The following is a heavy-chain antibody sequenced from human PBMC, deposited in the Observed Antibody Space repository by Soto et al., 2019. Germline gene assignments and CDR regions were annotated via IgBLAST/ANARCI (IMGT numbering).Heavy chain of an antibody. J-gene: IGHJ3*02. D-gene: IGHD6-13*01. CDR2: IIPIFGTA. CDR3: ARVAAAGTTAFGI. Sequence: SVKVSCKASGGTFSSYAISWVRQAPGQGLEWMGGIIPIFGTANYAQKFQGRVTITADKSTSTAYMELSSLRSEDTAVYYCARVAAAGTTAFGIYRQLTMVTVSS. V-gene: IGHV1-69*06. CDR1: GGTFSSYA.